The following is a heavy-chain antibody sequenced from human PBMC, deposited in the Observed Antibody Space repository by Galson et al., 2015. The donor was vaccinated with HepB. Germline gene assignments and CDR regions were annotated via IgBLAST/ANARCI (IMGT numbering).Heavy chain of an antibody. CDR1: GFMFNTYG. J-gene: IGHJ4*02. V-gene: IGHV3-33*01. CDR3: ARLGSGWWFDY. D-gene: IGHD6-19*01. Sequence: SLRLSCAASGFMFNTYGMHWVRQAPGKGLEWVAVIWYDGSHEHYSDSVKGRFTASRDNSKNTLYLQMNSLRAEDTAVYYCARLGSGWWFDYWGQGTLVTVSS. CDR2: IWYDGSHE.